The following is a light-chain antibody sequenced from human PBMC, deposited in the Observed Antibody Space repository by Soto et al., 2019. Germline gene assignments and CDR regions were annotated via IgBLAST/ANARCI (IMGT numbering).Light chain of an antibody. CDR2: EVI. V-gene: IGLV2-23*02. Sequence: QPVLTQPASVSGSPGQSITISCTGSSSDVGTYNLVSWYQHHPGKAPKLMISEVIKRPSGVSNRFSGSKSGNTASLTISGLQAEDEADYYCCSYAGSSIFVFGGGTKVTVL. CDR1: SSDVGTYNL. J-gene: IGLJ2*01. CDR3: CSYAGSSIFV.